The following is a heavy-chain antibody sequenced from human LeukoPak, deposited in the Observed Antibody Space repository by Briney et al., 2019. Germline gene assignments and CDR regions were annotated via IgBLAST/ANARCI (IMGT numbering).Heavy chain of an antibody. CDR2: IPYDGSNK. D-gene: IGHD1-1*01. V-gene: IGHV3-30*18. CDR1: GFTFSRYG. CDR3: AKEAWTKGYYYYYYMDV. Sequence: GGSLRLSCVASGFTFSRYGMHWVRQAPGKGLEWVAIIPYDGSNKYYVDSVKGRFTISRDNSKNTLYLQMNSLTAEDAAVYYCAKEAWTKGYYYYYYMDVWGKGTTVTVSS. J-gene: IGHJ6*03.